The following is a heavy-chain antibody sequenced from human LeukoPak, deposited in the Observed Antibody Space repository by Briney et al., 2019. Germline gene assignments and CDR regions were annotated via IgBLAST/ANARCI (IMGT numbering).Heavy chain of an antibody. CDR3: AKGPLLWD. J-gene: IGHJ4*02. Sequence: GGSLRLSCAASGLTFSSSAMSWVRQAPGKGLEWVSSISGSGGSTYYADSVKGRFTISRDNSKDTLYLQMNSLRAEDTAAYYCAKGPLLWDWGQGTLVTVSS. CDR2: ISGSGGST. D-gene: IGHD2/OR15-2a*01. V-gene: IGHV3-23*01. CDR1: GLTFSSSA.